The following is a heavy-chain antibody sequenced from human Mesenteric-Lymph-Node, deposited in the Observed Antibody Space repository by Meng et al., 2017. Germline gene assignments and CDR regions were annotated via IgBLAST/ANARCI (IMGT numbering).Heavy chain of an antibody. CDR3: ATLTVGSGTYYTF. D-gene: IGHD3-10*01. Sequence: ASVKVSCKASGYTFTSYDINWVRQAPGQGLEWMGWINPNSGGTNYAQKFQGRITMTRDTSISTAYMELTSLISDDTAVYYCATLTVGSGTYYTFWGQGTLVTVSS. CDR1: GYTFTSYD. CDR2: INPNSGGT. V-gene: IGHV1-2*02. J-gene: IGHJ4*02.